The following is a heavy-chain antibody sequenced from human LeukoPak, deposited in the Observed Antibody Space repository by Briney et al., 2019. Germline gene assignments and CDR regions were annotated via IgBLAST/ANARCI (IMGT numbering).Heavy chain of an antibody. J-gene: IGHJ4*02. CDR1: GFTFSDCG. V-gene: IGHV3-30*02. CDR3: AKDPYSYGSYFDY. CDR2: IWYDGRDK. Sequence: AGGSLRLSCAASGFTFSDCGMHWVRQAPGKGLEWVAFIWYDGRDKYYADSVKGRFTISRDNSKNTLYLQMNSLRAEDTAMYYCAKDPYSYGSYFDYWGQGTLVTVSS. D-gene: IGHD5-18*01.